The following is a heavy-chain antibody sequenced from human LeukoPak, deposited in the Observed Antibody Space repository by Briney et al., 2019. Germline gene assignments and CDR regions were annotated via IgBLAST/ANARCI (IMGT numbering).Heavy chain of an antibody. D-gene: IGHD2-2*01. Sequence: GESLRTSCQASGYKFTNYWIGWVRQMSGKGLEWMGIINPDDSETTYSPSFQGQVTISVDKSVSTAYLQWTSLKASDTAMYYCARLVVPAAISYWGQGTLVNVFS. V-gene: IGHV5-51*01. CDR1: GYKFTNYW. CDR2: INPDDSET. CDR3: ARLVVPAAISY. J-gene: IGHJ4*02.